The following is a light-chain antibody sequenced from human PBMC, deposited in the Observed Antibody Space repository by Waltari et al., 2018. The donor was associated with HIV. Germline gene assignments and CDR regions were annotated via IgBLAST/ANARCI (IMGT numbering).Light chain of an antibody. Sequence: EILMTQSPATLSVSPGERATLSCRASQSINNNLSWYQQKPGQAPRLLIYGASTGATGIPARFSGSGSVTEFTLTISSLQSEDFAVYYCQQYNNWPGITFGPGTKVDIK. CDR2: GAS. CDR3: QQYNNWPGIT. V-gene: IGKV3-15*01. J-gene: IGKJ3*01. CDR1: QSINNN.